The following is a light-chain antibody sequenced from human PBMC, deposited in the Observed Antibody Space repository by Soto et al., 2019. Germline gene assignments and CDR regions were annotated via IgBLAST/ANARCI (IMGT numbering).Light chain of an antibody. CDR2: GAS. V-gene: IGKV3-15*01. J-gene: IGKJ4*01. CDR3: QQYSSWPLT. Sequence: EMVMTQSPPTLSVSPGERATLSCRASQSVRSSYLSWYQQKPGQAPRLLIYGASTRATGIPARFSGTGSGTEFTLTISSLQSEDFAVYYCQQYSSWPLTFGGGTKVEIK. CDR1: QSVRSSY.